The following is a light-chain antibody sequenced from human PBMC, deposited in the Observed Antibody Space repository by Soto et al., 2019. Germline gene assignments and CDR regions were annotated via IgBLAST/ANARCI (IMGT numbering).Light chain of an antibody. CDR2: AAS. Sequence: DIQMTQSPVSLSASVAAISTITCRASQSISSYLNWYQQKPGKAPKLLIYAASSLQSGVPSRFSGSGSGTDFTLTISCLQSEDFATYYCQQYYSYPLTFGGGTKVDIK. CDR3: QQYYSYPLT. J-gene: IGKJ4*01. V-gene: IGKV1-39*01. CDR1: QSISSY.